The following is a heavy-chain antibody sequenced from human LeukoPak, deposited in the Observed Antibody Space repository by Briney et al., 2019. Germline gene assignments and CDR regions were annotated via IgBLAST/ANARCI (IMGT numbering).Heavy chain of an antibody. Sequence: PSETLSLTCAVYGGSFSGYYWSWIRQPPGKGLEWIGEINHSGSTNYNPSFKSRVTISVDTSKNQFSLKLSSVTAADTAVYYCARGGVFVVVPAAITSDYWGQGTLVTVSS. V-gene: IGHV4-34*01. CDR2: INHSGST. CDR1: GGSFSGYY. D-gene: IGHD2-2*01. CDR3: ARGGVFVVVPAAITSDY. J-gene: IGHJ4*02.